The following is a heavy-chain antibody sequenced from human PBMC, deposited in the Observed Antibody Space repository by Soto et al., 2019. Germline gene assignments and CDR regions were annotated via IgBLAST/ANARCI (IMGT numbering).Heavy chain of an antibody. CDR3: AKAGNYDSSGRDF. CDR1: GFIFNNYA. J-gene: IGHJ4*02. V-gene: IGHV1-18*04. CDR2: ISANSGNT. D-gene: IGHD3-22*01. Sequence: ASVKVSCKAFGFIFNNYAISWVRQAPGQGLEWMGWISANSGNTNYAQKLQGRVTMTTDTSTSTTYMELRSLRSDDTAVYYCAKAGNYDSSGRDFWGQGNLVTVAS.